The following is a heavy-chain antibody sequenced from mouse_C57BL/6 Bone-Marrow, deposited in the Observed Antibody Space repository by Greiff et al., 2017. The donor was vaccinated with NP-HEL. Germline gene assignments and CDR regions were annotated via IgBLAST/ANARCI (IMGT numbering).Heavy chain of an antibody. D-gene: IGHD2-2*01. CDR2: ISSGGDYI. J-gene: IGHJ4*01. CDR3: TRSYGYGGWYYAMDY. CDR1: GFTFSSYA. V-gene: IGHV5-9-1*02. Sequence: EVQRVESGEGLVKPGGSLKLSCAASGFTFSSYAMSWVRQTPEKRLEWVAYISSGGDYIYYADTVKGRFTISRDNARNTLYLQMSSLKSEDTAMYYCTRSYGYGGWYYAMDYWGQGTSVTVSS.